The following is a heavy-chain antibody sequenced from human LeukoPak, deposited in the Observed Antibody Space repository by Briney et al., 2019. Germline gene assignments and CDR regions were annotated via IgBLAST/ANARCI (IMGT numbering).Heavy chain of an antibody. CDR3: AKDLKHSSTGGDP. CDR2: ISGSGGST. D-gene: IGHD6-19*01. Sequence: GGSLRLSCAASGFTFSSYAMSWVHQAPGKGLGWVSAISGSGGSTYYADSVKGRFTISRDNSKNTLYLQMNSLRAEDTAVYYCAKDLKHSSTGGDPWGQGTLVTVSS. CDR1: GFTFSSYA. J-gene: IGHJ5*02. V-gene: IGHV3-23*01.